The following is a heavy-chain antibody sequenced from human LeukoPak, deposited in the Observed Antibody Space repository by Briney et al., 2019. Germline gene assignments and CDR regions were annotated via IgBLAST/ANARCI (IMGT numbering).Heavy chain of an antibody. V-gene: IGHV3-7*03. CDR3: AKDKGAVATIIDY. Sequence: PGGSLRLSCAASGFTFTTYWMSWVRQAPGKGLEWVANIKQDGTEKYYVDSVKGRFTVSRDNAKNSLYLQMNSLRAEDTALYYCAKDKGAVATIIDYWGQGTLVTVSS. CDR2: IKQDGTEK. J-gene: IGHJ4*02. D-gene: IGHD5-12*01. CDR1: GFTFTTYW.